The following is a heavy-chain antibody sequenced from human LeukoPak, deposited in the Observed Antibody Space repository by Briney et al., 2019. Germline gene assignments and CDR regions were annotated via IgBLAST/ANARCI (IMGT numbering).Heavy chain of an antibody. V-gene: IGHV4-59*04. CDR3: GRDSGFWLY. D-gene: IGHD3-22*01. J-gene: IGHJ4*02. Sequence: PGGSLRLSCAASGFTFSSYAMSWIRQTPGKGLEWIGNIYSTGTTSYNPSVKSRVTMSVDTSKNQFSLKLDSVTAADTAVYYCGRDSGFWLYWGQGTLVTVSS. CDR2: IYSTGTT. CDR1: GFTFSSYA.